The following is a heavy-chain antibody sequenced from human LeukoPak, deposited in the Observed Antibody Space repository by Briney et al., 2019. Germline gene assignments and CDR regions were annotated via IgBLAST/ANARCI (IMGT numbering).Heavy chain of an antibody. V-gene: IGHV4-34*01. J-gene: IGHJ6*02. CDR1: GGSFSGYY. CDR2: INHSGST. Sequence: SETLSLTCAVYGGSFSGYYWSWIRQPPGKGLEWIGEINHSGSTNYNPSLKSRVTISVDTSKNQFSLKLSSVTAADTAVYYCATLKYSGSYSRYYGMDVWGQGTTVTVSS. D-gene: IGHD1-26*01. CDR3: ATLKYSGSYSRYYGMDV.